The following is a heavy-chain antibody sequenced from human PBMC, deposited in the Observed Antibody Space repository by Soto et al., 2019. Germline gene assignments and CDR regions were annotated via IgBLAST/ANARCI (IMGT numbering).Heavy chain of an antibody. J-gene: IGHJ6*02. D-gene: IGHD2-2*01. V-gene: IGHV1-18*01. CDR1: GYTFTSYG. CDR3: ASGMCSSTSCYAADYYYYGMDV. Sequence: ASVKVSCKASGYTFTSYGISWVRQAPGQGLEWMGWISAYNGNTNYAQKLQGRVTMTTDTSTSTAYMELRSLRSDDTAVYYCASGMCSSTSCYAADYYYYGMDVWGQGTTVTVSS. CDR2: ISAYNGNT.